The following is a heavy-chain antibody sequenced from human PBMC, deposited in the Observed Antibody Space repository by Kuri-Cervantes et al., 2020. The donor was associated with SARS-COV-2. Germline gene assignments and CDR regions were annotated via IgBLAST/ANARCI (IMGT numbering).Heavy chain of an antibody. CDR3: ARANSGVGYCSSTSCGSWTSSYYYYGMDV. J-gene: IGHJ6*02. CDR2: INPSGGST. CDR1: GYTFTSYY. V-gene: IGHV1-46*01. Sequence: SVKVSCKPSGYTFTSYYMHGVQQAPGQGLEWMGIINPSGGSTSYAQKFQGRVTMTRDTSTSTVYMELSSLRSEDTAVYYCARANSGVGYCSSTSCGSWTSSYYYYGMDVWGQGTTVTVSS. D-gene: IGHD2-2*01.